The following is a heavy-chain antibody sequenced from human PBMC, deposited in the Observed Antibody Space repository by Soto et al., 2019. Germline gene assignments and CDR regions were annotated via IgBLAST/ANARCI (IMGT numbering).Heavy chain of an antibody. CDR2: ISAYNGNT. D-gene: IGHD2-2*01. J-gene: IGHJ5*02. CDR3: ARADLGYCSSTSCYGGGWFDP. CDR1: GYTFTSYG. Sequence: GASVKVSCKASGYTFTSYGISWVRQAPGQGLEWMGWISAYNGNTNYAQKLQGRVTMTTDTSTSTAYMGLRSLRSDDTAVYYCARADLGYCSSTSCYGGGWFDPWGQGTLVTVSS. V-gene: IGHV1-18*01.